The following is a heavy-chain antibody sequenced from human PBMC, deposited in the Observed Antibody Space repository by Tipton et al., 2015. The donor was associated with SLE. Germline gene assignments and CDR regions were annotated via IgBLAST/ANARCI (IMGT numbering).Heavy chain of an antibody. CDR2: IHFTGST. V-gene: IGHV4-31*03. J-gene: IGHJ5*02. D-gene: IGHD1-14*01. CDR3: ARARITMRTVDQYNWFHP. CDR1: GGSISSADYY. Sequence: TLSLTCTVSGGSISSADYYWSWIRQHPGKGLEWIGYIHFTGSTYYNPSLKSRSTISLDTSKNQFFLTLTSVTAADTAIYFRARARITMRTVDQYNWFHPWGQGTQVTVSS.